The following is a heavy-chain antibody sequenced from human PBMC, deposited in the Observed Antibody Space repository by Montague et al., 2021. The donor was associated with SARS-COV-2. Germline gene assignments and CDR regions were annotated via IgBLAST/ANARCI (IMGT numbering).Heavy chain of an antibody. J-gene: IGHJ4*02. CDR1: SGSHTSNY. D-gene: IGHD2-2*02. CDR3: ARVPLYFDGFDF. CDR2: CNQIRRTT. V-gene: IGHV4-34*01. Sequence: SETLSLTCAVYSGSHTSNYWTWVRQAPGKGLEWIGECNQIRRTTHYNPSLLGRVTISVDMSRNQVFLTLNSVTVADTAVYYCARVPLYFDGFDFWGQGDLVSV.